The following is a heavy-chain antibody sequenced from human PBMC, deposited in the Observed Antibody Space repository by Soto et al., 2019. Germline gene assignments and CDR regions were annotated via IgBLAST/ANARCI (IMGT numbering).Heavy chain of an antibody. D-gene: IGHD2-8*01. Sequence: SETLSLTCAVSGDSISSGYYWAWIRQPPRKGLEWVASIYHSGTTYYNPSLTSRVTISVDTSKNQFSLRLSSVSAADAATYYCARLPAEGVIAGGAMDVWGQGTTVTVS. V-gene: IGHV4-38-2*01. CDR1: GDSISSGYY. CDR3: ARLPAEGVIAGGAMDV. CDR2: IYHSGTT. J-gene: IGHJ6*02.